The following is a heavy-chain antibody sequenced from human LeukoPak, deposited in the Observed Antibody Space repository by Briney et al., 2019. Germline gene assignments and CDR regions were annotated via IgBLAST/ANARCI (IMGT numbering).Heavy chain of an antibody. CDR3: ARGLVYSSSWLSFYYYYYMDV. D-gene: IGHD6-13*01. V-gene: IGHV1-69*05. Sequence: SVKVSCKASGGTFSSYAISWVRQAPGQGLEWMGGIIPIFGTANYAQKFQGRVTITTDESTSTAYMELSSLRSEDTAVYYCARGLVYSSSWLSFYYYYYMDVWGKGTTVTVS. CDR1: GGTFSSYA. J-gene: IGHJ6*03. CDR2: IIPIFGTA.